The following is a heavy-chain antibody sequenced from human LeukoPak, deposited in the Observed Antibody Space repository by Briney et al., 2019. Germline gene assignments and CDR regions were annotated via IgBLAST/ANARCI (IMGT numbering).Heavy chain of an antibody. D-gene: IGHD2-2*01. CDR3: AKDGRSYCSSTSCPLGY. CDR2: IRYDGSNK. V-gene: IGHV3-30*02. J-gene: IGHJ4*02. Sequence: GGSLRLSCAASGFTFSSYGMHWVRQAPGKGLEWVAFIRYDGSNKYYADSVEGRFTISRDNSKNTLYLQMNSLRAEDTAVYYCAKDGRSYCSSTSCPLGYWGQGTLVTVSS. CDR1: GFTFSSYG.